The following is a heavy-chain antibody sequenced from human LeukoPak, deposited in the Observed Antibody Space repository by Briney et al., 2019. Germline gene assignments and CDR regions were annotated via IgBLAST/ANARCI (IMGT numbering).Heavy chain of an antibody. CDR3: AREGGRAAPGRFDY. CDR2: IQNDGTDK. D-gene: IGHD6-13*01. J-gene: IGHJ4*02. CDR1: GINFRSSG. Sequence: GGSLRLSCAASGINFRSSGMHWVRQAPGKGLEWVAFIQNDGTDKSYAASVQGRFTISRDNSKNTVYLHMNSLRADDTALYYCAREGGRAAPGRFDYWGQGTLVTVSS. V-gene: IGHV3-30*02.